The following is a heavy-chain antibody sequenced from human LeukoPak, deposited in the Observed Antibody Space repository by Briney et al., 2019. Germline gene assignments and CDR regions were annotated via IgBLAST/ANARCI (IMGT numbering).Heavy chain of an antibody. CDR2: IIPIFGTA. Sequence: GASVKVSCKASGGTFSSYAISWVRQAPGQGLEWTGGIIPIFGTANYAQKFQGTVTITADESTSTAYMELSSLRSEDTAVYYCAGGYSSGWFGYWGQGTLVTVSS. J-gene: IGHJ4*02. D-gene: IGHD6-19*01. V-gene: IGHV1-69*13. CDR3: AGGYSSGWFGY. CDR1: GGTFSSYA.